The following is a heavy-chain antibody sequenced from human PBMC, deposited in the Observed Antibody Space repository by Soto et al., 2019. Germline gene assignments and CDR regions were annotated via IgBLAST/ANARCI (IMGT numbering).Heavy chain of an antibody. Sequence: LSLTCTVSGGSISSYYWSWIRQPPGKGLEWIGYIYYSGSTNYNPSLKSRVTISVDTSKNQFSLKLSSVTAADTAVYYCARDYYGSGSYYKRGPNYYGMDVWGQGTTVTVSS. CDR2: IYYSGST. V-gene: IGHV4-59*01. D-gene: IGHD3-10*01. CDR3: ARDYYGSGSYYKRGPNYYGMDV. J-gene: IGHJ6*02. CDR1: GGSISSYY.